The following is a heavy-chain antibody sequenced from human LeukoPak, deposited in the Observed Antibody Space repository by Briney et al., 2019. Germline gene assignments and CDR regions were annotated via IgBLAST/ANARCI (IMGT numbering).Heavy chain of an antibody. D-gene: IGHD1-14*01. Sequence: GESLKISCKGSGYSFTSYWIGWVRQMPGKGLEWMGIIYPGDSDTRYSPSFQGQVTISADKSISTAYLQWSSLKASDTAMYYCARRSSQWPQTNHLDYWGQGTLVTVSS. CDR3: ARRSSQWPQTNHLDY. CDR1: GYSFTSYW. CDR2: IYPGDSDT. V-gene: IGHV5-51*01. J-gene: IGHJ4*02.